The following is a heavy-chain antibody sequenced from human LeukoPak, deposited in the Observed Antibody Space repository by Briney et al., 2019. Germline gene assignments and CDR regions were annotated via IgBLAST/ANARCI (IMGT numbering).Heavy chain of an antibody. CDR3: CMTAHHYTSQAFDL. D-gene: IGHD2-21*02. CDR1: GFAFGSYD. CDR2: IRYDTNSE. Sequence: GGSLRLSCAGSGFAFGSYDIHWVRQAPGKGLEWVALIRYDTNSEDYGEAVKGRFSISRDNSKNTVYLHMSSLRAEDAAVYYCCMTAHHYTSQAFDLWGQGTMVIVSP. V-gene: IGHV3-30*02. J-gene: IGHJ3*01.